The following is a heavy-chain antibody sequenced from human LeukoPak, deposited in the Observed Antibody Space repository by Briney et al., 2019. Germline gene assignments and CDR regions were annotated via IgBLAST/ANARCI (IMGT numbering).Heavy chain of an antibody. CDR2: ITSDGSST. V-gene: IGHV3-74*01. D-gene: IGHD1-26*01. CDR3: EATGVGGY. Sequence: GGSLRLSCAASGFTVSSNYMSWVRQAPGKGLVWVSRITSDGSSTNYADSVKGRFTISRDNAKNTLYLQMNSLRAEDTAVYYCEATGVGGYWGQGTLVTVSS. J-gene: IGHJ4*02. CDR1: GFTVSSNY.